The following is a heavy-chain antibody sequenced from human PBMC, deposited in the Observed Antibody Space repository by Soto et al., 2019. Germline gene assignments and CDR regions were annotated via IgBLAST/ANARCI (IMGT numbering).Heavy chain of an antibody. CDR3: ARGRRRELSQEFDY. J-gene: IGHJ4*02. V-gene: IGHV1-69*02. CDR2: IIPFVGIT. Sequence: QVQLVQSGAEVKKPGSSVKVSCKASGGTFSSYTISWVRQAPGQGLEWMGRIIPFVGITNYAQKFQGRVTNTADKSTRTAYRELSSLRSEDTAVHYCARGRRRELSQEFDYWGQGNRVTVSS. CDR1: GGTFSSYT. D-gene: IGHD3-16*02.